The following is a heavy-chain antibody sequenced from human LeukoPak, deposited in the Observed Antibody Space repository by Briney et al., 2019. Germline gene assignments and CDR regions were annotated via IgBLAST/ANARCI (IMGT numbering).Heavy chain of an antibody. D-gene: IGHD6-13*01. CDR2: IYSGGST. V-gene: IGHV3-53*01. CDR1: GFTVSSNY. CDR3: ARVVVAAAGTFDP. Sequence: GGSLRLSCAASGFTVSSNYMSWVRQASGKGLEWVSVIYSGGSTYYADSVKGRFTISRDNSKNTLYLQMNSLRAEDTAVYYCARVVVAAAGTFDPWGQGTLVTVSS. J-gene: IGHJ5*02.